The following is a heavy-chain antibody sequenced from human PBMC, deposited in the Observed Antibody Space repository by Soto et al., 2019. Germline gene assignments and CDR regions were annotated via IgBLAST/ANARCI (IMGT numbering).Heavy chain of an antibody. D-gene: IGHD2-15*01. J-gene: IGHJ4*02. Sequence: QVQLVESGGGVVQPGRSLRLSCAASGFTFSSYGMHWVRQAPGKGLEWVAVISYDGSNKYYADSVKGRFTISRDNSKNTLYLQMNSLRAEDTAVYYWAKDMTPPGDYWGQGTLVTVSS. CDR1: GFTFSSYG. V-gene: IGHV3-30*18. CDR2: ISYDGSNK. CDR3: AKDMTPPGDY.